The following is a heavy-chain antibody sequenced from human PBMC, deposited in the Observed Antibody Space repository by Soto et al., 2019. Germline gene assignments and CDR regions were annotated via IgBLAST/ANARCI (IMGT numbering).Heavy chain of an antibody. CDR3: AKNRPRGIAEAGPEFDY. D-gene: IGHD6-13*01. V-gene: IGHV3-23*01. J-gene: IGHJ4*02. CDR1: GFTFSSYA. CDR2: ISGSGGST. Sequence: GGSLRLSCAASGFTFSSYAMSWVRQAPGKGLEWVSAISGSGGSTYYADSVKGRFTISRDNSKNTLYLQMNSLRAEDTAVYYCAKNRPRGIAEAGPEFDYWGQGTLVTVSS.